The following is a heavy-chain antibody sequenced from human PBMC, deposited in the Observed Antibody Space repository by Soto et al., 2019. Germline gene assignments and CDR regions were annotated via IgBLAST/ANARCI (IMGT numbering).Heavy chain of an antibody. J-gene: IGHJ5*02. Sequence: SETLSLTCTVSGGSISSYYWSWIRQPPGEGLEWIGYIYYSGSTNYNPSLKSRVTISVDTSKNQFSLKLSSVTAADTAVYYCARLYSSGWYGLLGWFDPWGQGTLVTVSS. CDR2: IYYSGST. V-gene: IGHV4-59*08. D-gene: IGHD6-19*01. CDR1: GGSISSYY. CDR3: ARLYSSGWYGLLGWFDP.